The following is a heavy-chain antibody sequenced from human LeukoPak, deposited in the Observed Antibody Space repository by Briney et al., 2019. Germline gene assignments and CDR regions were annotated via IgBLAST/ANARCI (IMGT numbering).Heavy chain of an antibody. J-gene: IGHJ4*02. D-gene: IGHD3-16*01. CDR2: INPNSGGT. Sequence: GASVKVSCKASGYTFTGYYMHWVRQAPGQGLGWMGWINPNSGGTNYAQKFQGRVTMTRDTSISTAYMELSSLRAEDTAVYYCARDKGVWGNLQIPEYWGQGTLVTVSS. CDR3: ARDKGVWGNLQIPEY. V-gene: IGHV1-2*02. CDR1: GYTFTGYY.